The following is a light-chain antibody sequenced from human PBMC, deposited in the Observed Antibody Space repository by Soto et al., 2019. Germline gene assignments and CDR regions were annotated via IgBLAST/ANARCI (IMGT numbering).Light chain of an antibody. Sequence: DIVMTQSPLSLTVTPGEPASISCRSSQSILNRRGYNCLGWYLQKPGQSPRLLIYFGSTRASGVPDRFSGSGSGTDFTLKSRRVEAEDVGIYYCMQALQTPLTFGGGTKVEIK. J-gene: IGKJ4*01. CDR1: QSILNRRGYNC. CDR3: MQALQTPLT. CDR2: FGS. V-gene: IGKV2-28*01.